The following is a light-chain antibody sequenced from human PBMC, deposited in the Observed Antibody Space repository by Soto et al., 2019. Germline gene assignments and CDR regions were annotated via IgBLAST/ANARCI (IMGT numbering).Light chain of an antibody. Sequence: EIVLTQSPGSLSLSPGEGATLSCRASQSVSTTYLAWYQLKPGQAPRLVIYATSSRAAGIPDRFRGRGSGTECTLTISSREPEDVGVYFCQQYGNSPPYSFGQGTKAEIK. CDR3: QQYGNSPPYS. V-gene: IGKV3-20*01. CDR2: ATS. J-gene: IGKJ2*03. CDR1: QSVSTTY.